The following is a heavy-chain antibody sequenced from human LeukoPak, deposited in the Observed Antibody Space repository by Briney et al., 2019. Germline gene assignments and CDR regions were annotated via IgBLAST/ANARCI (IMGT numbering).Heavy chain of an antibody. Sequence: GGSLRLSCAASGFTFSSYSMNCVRQAPGKGLEWVSSISSSSYIYYADSVKGRFTISRDNAKNSLYLQMTSLRAEDTAVYYCAKYITVTTNSYYYYMDVWGKGTTVTVSS. D-gene: IGHD4-11*01. V-gene: IGHV3-21*04. CDR3: AKYITVTTNSYYYYMDV. CDR1: GFTFSSYS. CDR2: ISSSSYI. J-gene: IGHJ6*03.